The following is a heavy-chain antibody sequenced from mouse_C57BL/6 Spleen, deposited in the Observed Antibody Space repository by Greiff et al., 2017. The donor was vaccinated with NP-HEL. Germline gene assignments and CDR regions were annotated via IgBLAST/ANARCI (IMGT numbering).Heavy chain of an antibody. D-gene: IGHD2-1*01. CDR1: GYTFTDYY. J-gene: IGHJ4*01. V-gene: IGHV1-26*01. Sequence: EVQLQQSGPELVKPGASVKISCKASGYTFTDYYMNWVKQSHGKSLEWIGDINPNNGGTSYNQKFKGKATLTVDKSSSTAYMELRSLTSEDSAVYYCARPSNGNYDAMDYWGQGTSVTVSS. CDR2: INPNNGGT. CDR3: ARPSNGNYDAMDY.